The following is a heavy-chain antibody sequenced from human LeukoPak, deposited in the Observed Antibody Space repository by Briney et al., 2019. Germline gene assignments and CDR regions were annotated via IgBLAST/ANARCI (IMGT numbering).Heavy chain of an antibody. CDR2: INHSGST. D-gene: IGHD6-19*01. V-gene: IGHV4-34*01. Sequence: SETLSLTCAVYGGSFSGYYWSWIRQPPGKGLEWIGEINHSGSTNYNPSLKSRVTISVDTSKNQFSLKLSSVTAADTAVYYCTSGYSSGWPIQTEFDPWGQGTLVTVSS. CDR1: GGSFSGYY. CDR3: TSGYSSGWPIQTEFDP. J-gene: IGHJ5*02.